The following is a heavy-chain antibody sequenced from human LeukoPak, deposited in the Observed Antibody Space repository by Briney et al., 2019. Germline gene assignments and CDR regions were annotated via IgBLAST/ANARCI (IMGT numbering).Heavy chain of an antibody. CDR2: ISGDGGST. J-gene: IGHJ3*02. CDR1: GFIVDDYA. V-gene: IGHV3-43*02. D-gene: IGHD6-19*01. Sequence: GGSLRLSCAASGFIVDDYAMYWVRPAPGKGLEWVSLISGDGGSTYYADSVKGRFTISRDNSKNSLFLQMNSLRTEDTALYYCAKDILSEQWHDAFDIWAQGTMVTVSS. CDR3: AKDILSEQWHDAFDI.